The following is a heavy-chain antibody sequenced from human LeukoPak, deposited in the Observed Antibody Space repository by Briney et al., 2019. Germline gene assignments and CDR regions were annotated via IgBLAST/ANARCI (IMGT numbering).Heavy chain of an antibody. CDR1: GGSINRYY. CDR3: ARCAYYHDGSAYYQVIDY. J-gene: IGHJ4*02. V-gene: IGHV4-59*08. D-gene: IGHD3-22*01. CDR2: IYWSGST. Sequence: SETLSLTCTVSGGSINRYYWSWIRQTPGKGLEWIGYIYWSGSTNYNPSLKSRVTISVDTSKNQFSLKLSSVTAADTAVYYCARCAYYHDGSAYYQVIDYWGQGTLVTVSP.